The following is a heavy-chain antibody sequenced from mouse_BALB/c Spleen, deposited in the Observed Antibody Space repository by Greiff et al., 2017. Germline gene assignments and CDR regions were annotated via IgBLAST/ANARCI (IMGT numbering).Heavy chain of an antibody. V-gene: IGHV5-6-5*01. Sequence: EVKLMESGGGLVKPGGSLKLSCAASGFTFSSYAMSWVRQTPEKRLEWVASISSGGSTYYPDSVKGRFTISRDNARNILYLQMSSLRSEDTAMYYCARDGYAAYWGQGTLVTVSA. CDR1: GFTFSSYA. CDR3: ARDGYAAY. CDR2: ISSGGST. D-gene: IGHD2-2*01. J-gene: IGHJ3*01.